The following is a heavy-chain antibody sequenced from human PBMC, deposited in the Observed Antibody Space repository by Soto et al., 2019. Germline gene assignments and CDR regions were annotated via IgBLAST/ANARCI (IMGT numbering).Heavy chain of an antibody. D-gene: IGHD1-26*01. CDR3: ARDRGRDYYYYYGMDV. J-gene: IGHJ6*02. V-gene: IGHV1-18*04. CDR1: GYTFASYG. CDR2: ISAYNGNT. Sequence: SVKVSCKASGYTFASYGISWVREAPGQGLEWMGWISAYNGNTNYAQKLQGRVTMTTDTSTSTAYMELRSLRSDDTAVYYCARDRGRDYYYYYGMDVWGQGTTVTVSS.